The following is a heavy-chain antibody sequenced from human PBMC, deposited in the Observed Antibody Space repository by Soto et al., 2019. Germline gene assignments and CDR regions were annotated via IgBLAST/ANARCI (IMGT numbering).Heavy chain of an antibody. CDR3: ARESSSGNSYFDY. Sequence: EVQLVESGGGLVQPGGSLRLSCAASGFTVSSSNMRWVRQAPGKGLEWVSLIYSGGSTYYADSMKGRFTISRDNSKNTLFLQMNSVRADDTAMYYCARESSSGNSYFDYWGRGTLVAVSS. CDR2: IYSGGST. V-gene: IGHV3-66*01. D-gene: IGHD1-26*01. CDR1: GFTVSSSN. J-gene: IGHJ4*02.